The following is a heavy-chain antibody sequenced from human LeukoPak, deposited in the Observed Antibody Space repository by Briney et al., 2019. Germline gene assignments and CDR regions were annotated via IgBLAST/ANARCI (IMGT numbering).Heavy chain of an antibody. J-gene: IGHJ4*02. CDR3: ARGAYYYGSGSYWIDY. CDR2: IYYSGST. D-gene: IGHD3-10*01. CDR1: GGSISSYY. Sequence: SETLSLTCTVSGGSISSYYWSWIRQPPGKGLEWIGYIYYSGSTSYNPSLKSRVTISVDTSKNQFSLKLSSVTAADTAVYYCARGAYYYGSGSYWIDYWGQGTLVTVSS. V-gene: IGHV4-59*01.